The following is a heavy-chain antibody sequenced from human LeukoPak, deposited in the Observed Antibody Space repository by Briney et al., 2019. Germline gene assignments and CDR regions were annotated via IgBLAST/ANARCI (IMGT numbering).Heavy chain of an antibody. CDR3: ARGHIVVVTAHFDC. CDR2: ISSSSSYI. CDR1: GFTFSSYE. V-gene: IGHV3-21*01. J-gene: IGHJ4*02. Sequence: PGGSLRLSCAASGFTFSSYEMNWVRQAPGKGLEWVSSISSSSSYIYYADSVKGRFTISRDNAKNSLYLQMNSLRAEDTAVYYCARGHIVVVTAHFDCWGQGTLVTVSS. D-gene: IGHD2-21*02.